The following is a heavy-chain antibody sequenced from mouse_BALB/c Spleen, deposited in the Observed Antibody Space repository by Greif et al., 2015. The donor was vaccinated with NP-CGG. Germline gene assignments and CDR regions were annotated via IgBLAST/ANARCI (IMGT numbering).Heavy chain of an antibody. CDR2: ISYSGST. J-gene: IGHJ3*01. V-gene: IGHV3-2*02. CDR1: GYSITSDYA. CDR3: ARLYGNSIFAY. Sequence: VKLQESGPGLVKPSQSLSLTCTVTGYSITSDYAWNWIRQFPGNKLEWMGYISYSGSTSYNPSLKSRISITRDTSKNQFFLQLNSVTTEDTATYYCARLYGNSIFAYWGQGTLVTVSA. D-gene: IGHD2-10*02.